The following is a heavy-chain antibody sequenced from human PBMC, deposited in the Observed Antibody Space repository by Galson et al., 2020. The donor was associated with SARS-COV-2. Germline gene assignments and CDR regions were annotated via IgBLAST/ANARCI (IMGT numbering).Heavy chain of an antibody. V-gene: IGHV4-30-4*07. CDR1: GDSISSGGYS. J-gene: IGHJ4*02. Sequence: SETLSLTCSVSGDSISSGGYSWSWIRQPPGKGLEWIGYIYYTGSTYYNPSLKSRVTISVDTSKNQFSLKLSSVTAADTAVYYCARDNWNYLGLLDYWGLGTLVTVSS. D-gene: IGHD1-7*01. CDR2: IYYTGST. CDR3: ARDNWNYLGLLDY.